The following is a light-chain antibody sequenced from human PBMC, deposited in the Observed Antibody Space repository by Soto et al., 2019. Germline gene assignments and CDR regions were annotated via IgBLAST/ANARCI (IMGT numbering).Light chain of an antibody. Sequence: QSVLTQPPSASGSPGQSVTISCTGTSSDVGGYNYVSWYQQHPGKAPKLMIYEVSKRPSGVPDRFSGSKSGNTASLTVSGLQAEDEADYYCSSDAGSNNWVFGGGTKRTVL. CDR1: SSDVGGYNY. V-gene: IGLV2-8*01. J-gene: IGLJ3*02. CDR3: SSDAGSNNWV. CDR2: EVS.